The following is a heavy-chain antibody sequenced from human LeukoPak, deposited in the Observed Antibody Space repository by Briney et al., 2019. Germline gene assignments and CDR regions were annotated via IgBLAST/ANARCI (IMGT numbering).Heavy chain of an antibody. D-gene: IGHD1-1*01. Sequence: PSETLSLTCTVSGGSISSSSHYWGCIRQPPGKGLECIGSIYYSGSTYYNPSLKSRVTISVDKSKNQFSLRLSSVTAADTAVYYCARRYFNWNDVLDNWFDPWGQGSLVTVSS. V-gene: IGHV4-39*01. CDR1: GGSISSSSHY. J-gene: IGHJ5*02. CDR3: ARRYFNWNDVLDNWFDP. CDR2: IYYSGST.